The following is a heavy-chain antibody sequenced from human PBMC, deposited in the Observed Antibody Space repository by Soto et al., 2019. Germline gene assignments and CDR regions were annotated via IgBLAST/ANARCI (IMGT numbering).Heavy chain of an antibody. V-gene: IGHV4-59*01. J-gene: IGHJ4*02. CDR1: GGSISSYH. D-gene: IGHD3-16*01. CDR3: ARDGLGLVY. Sequence: PSETLSLTCTVSGGSISSYHWSWIRQPPGKGLEWIGYIYYSGSTNYNPSLKSRVTISVDTSKNQFSLKLSSVTAADTAVYYCARDGLGLVYWGQGTLVTVSS. CDR2: IYYSGST.